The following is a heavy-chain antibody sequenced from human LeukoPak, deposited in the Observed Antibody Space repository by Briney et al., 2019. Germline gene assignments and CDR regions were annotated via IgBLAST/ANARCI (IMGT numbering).Heavy chain of an antibody. Sequence: GGSLRLSCAASGFTFSSYTMAWVRQAPGKGLEWVSSISSSSSYIYYADSVKGRFTISRDNAKNSLYLQMNSLRAEDTAVYYCARYGYSYGYVDYWGQGTLVTVSS. D-gene: IGHD5-18*01. CDR1: GFTFSSYT. J-gene: IGHJ4*02. CDR3: ARYGYSYGYVDY. CDR2: ISSSSSYI. V-gene: IGHV3-21*01.